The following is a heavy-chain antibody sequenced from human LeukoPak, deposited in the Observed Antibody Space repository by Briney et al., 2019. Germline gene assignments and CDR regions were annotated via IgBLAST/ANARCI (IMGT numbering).Heavy chain of an antibody. V-gene: IGHV3-30*02. CDR3: AKEGRRYYYDSSGYRPLDY. CDR1: GFTFSSYG. CDR2: IRYDGSNK. J-gene: IGHJ4*02. Sequence: GGSLRLSCAASGFTFSSYGMHWVRQAPGKGLEWVAFIRYDGSNKYYADSVKGRFTISRDNSKNTLYLQMNSLRAEDTAVYYCAKEGRRYYYDSSGYRPLDYWGQGTLVTVSS. D-gene: IGHD3-22*01.